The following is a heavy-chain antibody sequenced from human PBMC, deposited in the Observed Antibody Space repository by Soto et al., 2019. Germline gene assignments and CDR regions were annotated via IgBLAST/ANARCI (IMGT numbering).Heavy chain of an antibody. V-gene: IGHV3-30-3*01. CDR1: GFTFSSYA. J-gene: IGHJ1*01. CDR3: ARVGGYNYFQH. Sequence: RLSCAASGFTFSSYAMHWVRQAPGKGLEWVAVISYDGSNKYYADSVKGRFTISRDNSKNTLYLQMNSLRAEDTAVYHCARVGGYNYFQHWGQGTLVTVSS. CDR2: ISYDGSNK. D-gene: IGHD3-22*01.